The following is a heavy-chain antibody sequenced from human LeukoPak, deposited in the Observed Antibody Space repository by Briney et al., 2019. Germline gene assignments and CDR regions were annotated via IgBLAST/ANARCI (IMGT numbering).Heavy chain of an antibody. CDR3: ARLPDADHDSPYFDS. V-gene: IGHV3-9*01. CDR1: GFTFEDYA. CDR2: VSWNSGYI. D-gene: IGHD3-3*01. J-gene: IGHJ4*02. Sequence: GRSLRLSCAASGFTFEDYAMPWVRHAPGKGLEWVSGVSWNSGYIDYADSVKGRFTISRDNAKTSLYLQMDSLRPEDTALYYCARLPDADHDSPYFDSWGQGTLVFVSS.